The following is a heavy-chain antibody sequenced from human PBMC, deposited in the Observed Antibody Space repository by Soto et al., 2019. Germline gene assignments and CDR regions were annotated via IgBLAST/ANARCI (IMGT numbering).Heavy chain of an antibody. CDR1: GFPFSSYV. J-gene: IGHJ4*02. CDR3: AKDSNKYSSSLRGRYFDY. Sequence: EVQLLESGGGLVQRGGSLRLSCAASGFPFSSYVMSWVRQAPGKGLEWVSGISGGGSNTFYEDYVKGRFTISRDNSKNTLLLQMNSLGAEDTAVYYCAKDSNKYSSSLRGRYFDYWGQGIGVTVSS. CDR2: ISGGGSNT. D-gene: IGHD4-4*01. V-gene: IGHV3-23*01.